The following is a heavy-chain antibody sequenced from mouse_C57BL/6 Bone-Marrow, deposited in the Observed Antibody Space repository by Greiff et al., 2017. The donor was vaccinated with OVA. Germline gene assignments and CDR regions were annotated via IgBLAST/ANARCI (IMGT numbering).Heavy chain of an antibody. CDR1: GFPITSGYY. D-gene: IGHD2-5*01. CDR3: AGDREGRSNLYYYAMDY. Sequence: VQLQQSGPGLVKPSQSLFLTCSITGFPITSGYYWIWIRQSPGKPLEWMGYITPSGETFYNPSLQRPISITRETSKNQFFLQLNSVTTEDTAMYYWAGDREGRSNLYYYAMDYWGQGTSVTVSS. J-gene: IGHJ4*01. CDR2: ITPSGET. V-gene: IGHV12-3*01.